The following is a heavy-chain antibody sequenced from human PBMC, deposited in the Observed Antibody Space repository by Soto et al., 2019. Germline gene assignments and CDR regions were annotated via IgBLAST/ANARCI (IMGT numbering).Heavy chain of an antibody. J-gene: IGHJ4*02. CDR3: ARDRLGYCSGGSCYFDY. D-gene: IGHD2-15*01. V-gene: IGHV4-4*02. CDR1: GGSISSSNW. CDR2: IYHSGST. Sequence: QVQLQESGPGLVKPSGTLSLTCAVSGGSISSSNWWSWVRQPPGKGLEWIGEIYHSGSTNYNPSLRRRVSISVDKSENQFSLKRSSVTAADTAVYYCARDRLGYCSGGSCYFDYWGQGTLVTVSS.